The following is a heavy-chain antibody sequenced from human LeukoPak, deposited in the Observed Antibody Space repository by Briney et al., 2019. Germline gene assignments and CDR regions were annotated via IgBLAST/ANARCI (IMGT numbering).Heavy chain of an antibody. CDR3: AKVPYYYDSSGSLAFDI. CDR1: GFTFSSYG. V-gene: IGHV3-33*06. D-gene: IGHD3-22*01. Sequence: PGRSLRLSCAASGFTFSSYGMHWVRQPPGKGLEWVAVIWYDGSNKYYADSVKGRFTISRDNSKNTLYLQMNSLRAEDTAVYYCAKVPYYYDSSGSLAFDIWGQGTMVTVSS. J-gene: IGHJ3*02. CDR2: IWYDGSNK.